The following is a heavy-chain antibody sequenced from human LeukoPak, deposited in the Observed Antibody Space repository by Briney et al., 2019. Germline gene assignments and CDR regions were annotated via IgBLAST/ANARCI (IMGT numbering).Heavy chain of an antibody. V-gene: IGHV3-53*01. J-gene: IGHJ4*02. Sequence: PGGSLRLSCAASGFTVSSNYMSWVRQAPGKGLEWVSVIYSGGSTYYADSVKGRFTISRDNSKNTLYLQMNSLRAEDTAVYYCAREPSKSTPFFDYWGQGTLVTVS. CDR1: GFTVSSNY. CDR3: AREPSKSTPFFDY. CDR2: IYSGGST.